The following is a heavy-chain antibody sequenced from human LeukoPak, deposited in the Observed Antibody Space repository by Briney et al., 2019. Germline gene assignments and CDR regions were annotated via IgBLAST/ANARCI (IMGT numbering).Heavy chain of an antibody. CDR3: ARGLKLDHYYYYGMDV. CDR1: GFTFSSYA. V-gene: IGHV3-30-3*01. Sequence: GGSLRLSCAASGFTFSSYAMHWVRQAPGKGLEWVAVISYDGSNKYYADSVKGRFTISRDNSKNTLYLQMNSLRAEDTAVYYCARGLKLDHYYYYGMDVWGQGTTVTVSS. J-gene: IGHJ6*02. CDR2: ISYDGSNK. D-gene: IGHD1-1*01.